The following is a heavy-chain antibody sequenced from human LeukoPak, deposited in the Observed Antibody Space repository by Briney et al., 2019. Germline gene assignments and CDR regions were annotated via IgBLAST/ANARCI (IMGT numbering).Heavy chain of an antibody. V-gene: IGHV3-23*01. J-gene: IGHJ4*02. CDR3: AKDGGAYGSGSPTPYYFDY. D-gene: IGHD3-10*01. Sequence: GGSLRLSCAASGFTFSSYAMSWVRQAPGKGLEWVSAISGSGGSTYYADSVKGRFTISRDNSKNTLYLQMNSLRAEDTAVYYCAKDGGAYGSGSPTPYYFDYWGQGTLVTVSS. CDR1: GFTFSSYA. CDR2: ISGSGGST.